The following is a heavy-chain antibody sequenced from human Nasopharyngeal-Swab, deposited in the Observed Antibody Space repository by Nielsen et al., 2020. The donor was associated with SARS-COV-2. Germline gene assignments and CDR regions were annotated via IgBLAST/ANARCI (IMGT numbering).Heavy chain of an antibody. CDR1: GGSISSYY. CDR2: IYYSGST. CDR3: ARDREVAGTGSDY. V-gene: IGHV4-59*01. Sequence: SETLSLTCTVSGGSISSYYWSWIRQLPGKGLEWIGYIYYSGSTNYNPSLKSRVTISVDTSKNQFSLKLSSVTAADTAVYYCARDREVAGTGSDYWGQGTLVTVSS. D-gene: IGHD6-19*01. J-gene: IGHJ4*02.